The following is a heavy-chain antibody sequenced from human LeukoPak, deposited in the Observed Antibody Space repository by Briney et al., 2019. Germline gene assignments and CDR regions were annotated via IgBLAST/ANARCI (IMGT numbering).Heavy chain of an antibody. Sequence: GGSLRLSCAASGLTFSDFWMDWVRQPPGKGLVWVALVKGDGRTTIYADSVKGRFTISRDNAKNTLYLQMNSLRADDSGVYYCATGHSYGYDYWGQGVLVTVSS. J-gene: IGHJ4*02. D-gene: IGHD5-18*01. V-gene: IGHV3-74*01. CDR2: VKGDGRTT. CDR1: GLTFSDFW. CDR3: ATGHSYGYDY.